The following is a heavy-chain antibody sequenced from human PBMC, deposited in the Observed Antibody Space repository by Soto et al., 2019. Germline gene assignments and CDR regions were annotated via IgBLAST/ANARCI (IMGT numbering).Heavy chain of an antibody. Sequence: QVQLVESGGGVVQPGRSLRLSCEASGFTFSSYAMHWVRQAPGKGLGWVAVISHDGNVNYYSESVKGRFTMSRDNSQDNLYLQMDSLRTEDTAVYFCAKDKCWESHFYYCRDLWGKGTPVTVSS. D-gene: IGHD1-26*01. V-gene: IGHV3-30*18. CDR2: ISHDGNVN. CDR3: AKDKCWESHFYYCRDL. CDR1: GFTFSSYA. J-gene: IGHJ6*03.